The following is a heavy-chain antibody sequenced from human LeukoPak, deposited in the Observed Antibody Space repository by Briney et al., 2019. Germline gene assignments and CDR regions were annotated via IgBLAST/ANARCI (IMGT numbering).Heavy chain of an antibody. V-gene: IGHV4-59*01. Sequence: SETLSLTCTVSGGSISSYYWSWIRQPPGKGLELIGYIYYSGSTNYNPSLKGRVTISVDTSKNQFSLKLSSVTAADTAVYYCAREDYCGGDCYSVSWGQGTLVTVSS. CDR1: GGSISSYY. D-gene: IGHD2-21*01. J-gene: IGHJ5*02. CDR2: IYYSGST. CDR3: AREDYCGGDCYSVS.